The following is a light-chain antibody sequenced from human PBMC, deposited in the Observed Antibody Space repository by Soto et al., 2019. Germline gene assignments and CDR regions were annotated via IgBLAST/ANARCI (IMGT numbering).Light chain of an antibody. CDR1: SGHSSYA. CDR2: LNSDGSH. V-gene: IGLV4-69*01. Sequence: QPVLTQSPSASASLGASVKLTCTLSSGHSSYAIAWHKQQPEKGPRYLMKLNSDGSHSQGDGIPDRFSGSSSGAERYLTISSLQSEDEADYYCQTWGTGIQVFGGGTKLTVL. J-gene: IGLJ2*01. CDR3: QTWGTGIQV.